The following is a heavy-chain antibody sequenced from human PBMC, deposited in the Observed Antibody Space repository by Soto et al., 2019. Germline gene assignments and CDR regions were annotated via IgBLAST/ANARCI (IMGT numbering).Heavy chain of an antibody. Sequence: QVQLVQSGAEVKKPGASVNVSCKASGYTFTAYYMHWVRQAPGQGLEWMGWIHPHSGGTSYAQKFRGRVTMTRDTSVGTAYMELSRLRSDDTAVYHCARDREMFTSSGWMDVWGQGTTVTVSS. CDR1: GYTFTAYY. CDR3: ARDREMFTSSGWMDV. CDR2: IHPHSGGT. J-gene: IGHJ6*02. V-gene: IGHV1-2*02. D-gene: IGHD3-10*02.